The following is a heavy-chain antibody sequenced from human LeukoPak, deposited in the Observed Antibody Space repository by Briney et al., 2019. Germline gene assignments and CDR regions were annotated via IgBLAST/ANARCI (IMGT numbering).Heavy chain of an antibody. CDR1: GGTFSSYA. D-gene: IGHD2-2*01. J-gene: IGHJ5*02. V-gene: IGHV1-69*06. Sequence: ASVKVSCKASGGTFSSYAISWVRQAPGQGLEWMGGIIPIFGTANYAQKFQGRVTITADKSTSTSYMELSSQRSEDTAVYYCAREEGYCSSTSCYGWFDPWGQGTLVTVSS. CDR2: IIPIFGTA. CDR3: AREEGYCSSTSCYGWFDP.